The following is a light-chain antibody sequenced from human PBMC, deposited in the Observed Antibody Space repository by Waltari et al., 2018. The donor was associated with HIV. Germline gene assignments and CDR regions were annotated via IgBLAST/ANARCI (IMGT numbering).Light chain of an antibody. CDR1: NIGSKN. J-gene: IGLJ2*01. Sequence: SYELTQPLSVSVALGQTARISCGGNNIGSKNVHWYQQKPGQAPVMVIYRNINRPSGIPGRFSGSNSGNTATLTISRAQAGDEADYYCQVWDSSTGVFGGGTKLTVL. CDR2: RNI. CDR3: QVWDSSTGV. V-gene: IGLV3-9*01.